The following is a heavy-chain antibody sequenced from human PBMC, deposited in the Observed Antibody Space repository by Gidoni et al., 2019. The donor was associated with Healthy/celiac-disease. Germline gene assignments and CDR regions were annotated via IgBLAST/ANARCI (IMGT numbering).Heavy chain of an antibody. CDR3: ARDYYDSSGYFAEGWFDP. J-gene: IGHJ5*02. CDR2: IIPIFGTA. Sequence: QVQLVQSGAEVKKPGSSVKVSCKASGGTFSSAANSWSRQAPGQGLAWTGGIIPIFGTANYAQKFQGRVTITADESTSTAYMELSSLRSEDTAVYYCARDYYDSSGYFAEGWFDPWGQGTLVTVSS. D-gene: IGHD3-22*01. V-gene: IGHV1-69*01. CDR1: GGTFSSAA.